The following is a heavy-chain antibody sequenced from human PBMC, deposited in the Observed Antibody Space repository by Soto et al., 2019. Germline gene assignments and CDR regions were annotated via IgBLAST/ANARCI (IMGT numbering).Heavy chain of an antibody. Sequence: QVQLQESGPGLVKPSQTLSLTCTVSGGSISSGDYYWSWIRQPPGKGLEWIGYIYYSGSTYYTPSLMSRVTISVDTSQNQSSPKLSSVTAADTAVYYCARAKGSGFLVSWCQGTLVTVSS. CDR2: IYYSGST. D-gene: IGHD3-10*01. CDR1: GGSISSGDYY. V-gene: IGHV4-30-4*01. CDR3: ARAKGSGFLVS. J-gene: IGHJ4*02.